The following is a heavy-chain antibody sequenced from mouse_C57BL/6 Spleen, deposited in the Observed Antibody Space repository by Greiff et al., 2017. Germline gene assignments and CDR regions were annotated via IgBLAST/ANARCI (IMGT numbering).Heavy chain of an antibody. CDR2: IHPNSGST. Sequence: VQLQQSGAELVKPGASVKLSCKASGYTFTSYWMHWVKQRPGQGLEWIGMIHPNSGSTNYNEKFKSNATLTVDKSSSTAYMQLSSLTSEDSAVYYCARGGDGSSPMDYWGQGTSVTVSS. J-gene: IGHJ4*01. CDR3: ARGGDGSSPMDY. D-gene: IGHD1-1*01. CDR1: GYTFTSYW. V-gene: IGHV1-64*01.